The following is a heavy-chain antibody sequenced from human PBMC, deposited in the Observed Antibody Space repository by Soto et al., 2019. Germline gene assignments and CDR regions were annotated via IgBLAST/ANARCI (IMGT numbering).Heavy chain of an antibody. Sequence: SETLSLTCTVPGGFISSSSYYWGWIRQPPGKGLEWIGSIYYSGSTYYNPSLKSRVTISVDTSKNQFSLKLSSVTAADTAVYYCARKTGYSYGAPGGYFDYWGQGTLVTVSS. D-gene: IGHD5-18*01. CDR1: GGFISSSSYY. J-gene: IGHJ4*02. CDR3: ARKTGYSYGAPGGYFDY. CDR2: IYYSGST. V-gene: IGHV4-39*01.